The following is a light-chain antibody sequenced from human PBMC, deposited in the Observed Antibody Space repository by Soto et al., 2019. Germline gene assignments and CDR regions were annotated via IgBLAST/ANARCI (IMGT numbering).Light chain of an antibody. J-gene: IGKJ1*01. Sequence: EIVLTQSPGTLSLSPGERATLSCRASQSVSSSYLAWYKQKPGQAPRLLIYGASIKATGIPDRFSGSGSGTAFTLAISGLEPEGFAVYYCQQYGSSPGTFGQGTKVEIK. CDR3: QQYGSSPGT. CDR1: QSVSSSY. V-gene: IGKV3-20*01. CDR2: GAS.